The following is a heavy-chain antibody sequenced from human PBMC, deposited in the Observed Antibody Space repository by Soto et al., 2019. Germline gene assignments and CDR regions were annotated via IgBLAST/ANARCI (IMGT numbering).Heavy chain of an antibody. CDR1: GGTFSSYA. CDR3: ARVGLMRGTGYGMDV. J-gene: IGHJ6*02. CDR2: IIPIFGTA. V-gene: IGHV1-69*01. D-gene: IGHD3-16*01. Sequence: QVQLVQSGAAVKKPGSSVKVSCKASGGTFSSYAISWVRQAPGQGLEWMGGIIPIFGTANYAQKFQGRVTITGDESTSTAYRELSSLRAEDTAVYYCARVGLMRGTGYGMDVWGQGTNVTVSS.